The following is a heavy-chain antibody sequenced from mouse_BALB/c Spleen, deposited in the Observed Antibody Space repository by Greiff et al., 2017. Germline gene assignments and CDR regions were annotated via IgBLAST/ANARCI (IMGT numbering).Heavy chain of an antibody. V-gene: IGHV2-9*02. CDR3: ARDNYYGSSSAWFAY. J-gene: IGHJ3*01. CDR1: GFSLTSYG. Sequence: QVQLKESGPGLVAPSQSLSITCTVSGFSLTSYGVHWVRQPPGKGLEWLGVIWAGGSTNYNSALMSRLSISKDNSKSQVFLKMNSLQTDDTAMYYCARDNYYGSSSAWFAYWGQGTLVTVSA. D-gene: IGHD1-1*01. CDR2: IWAGGST.